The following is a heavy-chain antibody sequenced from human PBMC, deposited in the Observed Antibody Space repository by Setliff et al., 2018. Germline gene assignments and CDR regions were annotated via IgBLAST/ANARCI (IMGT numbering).Heavy chain of an antibody. CDR3: ARDRYYNSWSGTSITAPHDAFDI. V-gene: IGHV1-46*03. Sequence: ASVKVSCKTSGGTFSTFGIHWVRQAPGQGLVWMGIINPSGGLTRYAQKFQGRVTMTRDTSTSTVYMEVSSLRSEDTAVYYCARDRYYNSWSGTSITAPHDAFDIWGQGTMVTVSS. J-gene: IGHJ3*02. D-gene: IGHD3-3*01. CDR1: GGTFSTFG. CDR2: INPSGGLT.